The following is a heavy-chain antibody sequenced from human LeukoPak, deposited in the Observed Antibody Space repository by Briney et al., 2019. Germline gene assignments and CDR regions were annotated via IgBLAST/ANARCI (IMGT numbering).Heavy chain of an antibody. CDR3: AGGNSGYDELWQYYFDY. V-gene: IGHV1-69*13. CDR2: IIPIFGTA. Sequence: ASVKVSCKASGGTFSSYAISWVRQAPGQGLEWMGGIIPIFGTANYAQKFQGRVTITADESTSTAYTELSSLRSEDTAVYYCAGGNSGYDELWQYYFDYWGQGTLVTVSS. CDR1: GGTFSSYA. D-gene: IGHD5-12*01. J-gene: IGHJ4*02.